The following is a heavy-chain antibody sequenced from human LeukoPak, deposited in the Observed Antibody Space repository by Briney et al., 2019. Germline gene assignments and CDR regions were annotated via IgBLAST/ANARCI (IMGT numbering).Heavy chain of an antibody. CDR2: INHSGST. D-gene: IGHD7-27*01. CDR3: ARDWGEPPNYFDY. J-gene: IGHJ4*02. V-gene: IGHV4-34*01. CDR1: GGSFSGYY. Sequence: PSETLSLTCAVYGGSFSGYYWSWIRQPPGKGLEWIGEINHSGSTNYNPSLKSRVTISVDTSKNQFSLKLSSVTAADTAVYYCARDWGEPPNYFDYWGQGTLVTVSS.